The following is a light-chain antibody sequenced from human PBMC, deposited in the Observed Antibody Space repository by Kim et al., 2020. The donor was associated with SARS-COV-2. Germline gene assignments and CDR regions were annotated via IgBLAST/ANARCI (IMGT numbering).Light chain of an antibody. CDR2: GAS. V-gene: IGKV3-15*01. CDR3: QQYNTWPRT. CDR1: QSVNSN. Sequence: VSPGERAPLSCRASQSVNSNFAWYQQKPGQSPRLLIFGASTRATGIPARFSGSGSGTEFTLTISSLQSEDFAVYYCQQYNTWPRTFGQGTKVEIK. J-gene: IGKJ1*01.